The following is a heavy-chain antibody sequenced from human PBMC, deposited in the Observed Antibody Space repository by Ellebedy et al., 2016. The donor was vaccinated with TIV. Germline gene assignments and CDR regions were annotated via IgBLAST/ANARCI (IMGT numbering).Heavy chain of an antibody. CDR3: AKGVEMVSIGKSWFDP. J-gene: IGHJ5*02. V-gene: IGHV3-9*01. D-gene: IGHD3-3*01. Sequence: SLKISXAASGFTFDDYAMHWVRQAPGKGLEWVSGISWNSGSIGYADSVKGRFTISRDNAKNSLYLQMNSLRAEDTALYYCAKGVEMVSIGKSWFDPWGQGTLVTVSS. CDR2: ISWNSGSI. CDR1: GFTFDDYA.